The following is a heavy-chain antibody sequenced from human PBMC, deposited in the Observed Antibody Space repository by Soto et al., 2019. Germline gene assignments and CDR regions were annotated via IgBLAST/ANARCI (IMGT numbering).Heavy chain of an antibody. CDR3: PPDGGSTSSSAYNYFMDV. CDR1: GDTFSSYS. CDR2: IIPMVGTP. Sequence: QAQLVQSGAEVKRPGSSVKVSCKASGDTFSSYSISWVRQAPGQGLEWMGRIIPMVGTPNYAQKFQGRVTFSAYKSTSTAYMVLNSLISDVTAVYYCPPDGGSTSSSAYNYFMDVWGKGTPVTVSS. D-gene: IGHD3-16*01. V-gene: IGHV1-69*08. J-gene: IGHJ6*03.